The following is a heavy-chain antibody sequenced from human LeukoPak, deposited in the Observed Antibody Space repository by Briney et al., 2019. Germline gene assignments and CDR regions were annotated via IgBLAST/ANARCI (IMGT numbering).Heavy chain of an antibody. CDR2: IASSGSSI. CDR3: ARRVDTSMVLGY. J-gene: IGHJ4*02. D-gene: IGHD5-18*01. V-gene: IGHV3-48*04. CDR1: GFSFNTYS. Sequence: PGGSLRLSCAASGFSFNTYSMNWVRQAPGKGLEWVSYIASSGSSIYYADSVKGRFTISRDNAKDSLYLQMNSLRAEDTAVYYCARRVDTSMVLGYWGQGTLVTVSS.